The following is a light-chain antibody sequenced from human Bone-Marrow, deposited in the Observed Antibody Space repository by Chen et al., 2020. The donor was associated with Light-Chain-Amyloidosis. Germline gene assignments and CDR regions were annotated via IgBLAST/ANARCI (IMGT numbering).Light chain of an antibody. V-gene: IGLV3-21*03. CDR3: KVWVSIRDHSVV. CDR2: DDT. CDR1: NIRSKT. Sequence: SYVLTQPPSVSVAPGKTASFTCGGNNIRSKTVHWYQQKPGQAPVLVVYDDTHRPSGIPGRFSGCNSGNTATLTISGVEAGDETAYYCKVWVSIRDHSVVFGGGTKMTVL. J-gene: IGLJ2*01.